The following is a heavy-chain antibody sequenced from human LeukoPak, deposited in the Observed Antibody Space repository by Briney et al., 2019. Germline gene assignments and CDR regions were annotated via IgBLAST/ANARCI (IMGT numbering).Heavy chain of an antibody. CDR3: ARGVEPLAANTLAY. V-gene: IGHV3-53*01. J-gene: IGHJ4*02. Sequence: GGSLRLSCAASGFTVITNEMTWVRQAPGKGLEWVSVLYSDGNTKYADSVQGRFTLSRDNSKNTLYLEMNSLSPDDTAVYYCARGVEPLAANTLAYWGQGTLVTVSS. D-gene: IGHD1-14*01. CDR2: LYSDGNT. CDR1: GFTVITNE.